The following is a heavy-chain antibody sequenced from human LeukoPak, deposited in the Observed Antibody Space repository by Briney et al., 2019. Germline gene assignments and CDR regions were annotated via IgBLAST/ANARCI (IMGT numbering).Heavy chain of an antibody. D-gene: IGHD1-14*01. V-gene: IGHV4-39*01. CDR1: GGSISSSDYY. CDR3: ARLETGTTSCY. J-gene: IGHJ4*02. Sequence: SETLSLTCTVSGGSISSSDYYWGWIRQPPGEGLEYIGSLYYSGSTYYNPSLKSRVTISVDTSKNQFSLKLSSVTAADTAVYYCARLETGTTSCYWGQGTLVTVSS. CDR2: LYYSGST.